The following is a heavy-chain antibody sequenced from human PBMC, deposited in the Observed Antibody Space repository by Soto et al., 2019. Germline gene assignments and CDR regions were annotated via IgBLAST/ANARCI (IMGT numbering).Heavy chain of an antibody. D-gene: IGHD6-19*01. CDR2: IWYDGSKK. V-gene: IGHV3-33*01. CDR1: GFTSSYG. Sequence: QVQLVESGGGVVQPGRSLRLSCAASGFTSSYGMHWVRQAPGKGLEWVAVIWYDGSKKYYADSVKGRFTISRDNSKNTLYLQMNSLRAXXXXXXXXAHIAVAGXXXXXXXWG. CDR3: AHIAVAGXXXXXXX. J-gene: IGHJ3*01.